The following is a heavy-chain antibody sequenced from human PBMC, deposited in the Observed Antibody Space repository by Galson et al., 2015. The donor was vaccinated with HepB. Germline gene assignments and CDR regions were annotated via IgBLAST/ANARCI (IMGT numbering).Heavy chain of an antibody. V-gene: IGHV3-21*01. Sequence: SLRLSCAASGFTFSSYSMNWVRQAPGKGLEWVSSISSSSSYIYYADSVKGRFTISRDNAKNSLYLQMNSLRAEDTAVYYCARDRAGQRSLYLYSSSWYGSSSYYYYGMDVWGQGTTVTVSS. CDR1: GFTFSSYS. J-gene: IGHJ6*02. CDR2: ISSSSSYI. D-gene: IGHD6-13*01. CDR3: ARDRAGQRSLYLYSSSWYGSSSYYYYGMDV.